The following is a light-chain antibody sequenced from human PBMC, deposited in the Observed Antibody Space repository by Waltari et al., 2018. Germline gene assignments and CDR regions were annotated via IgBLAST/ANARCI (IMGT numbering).Light chain of an antibody. CDR3: QSYDNSLSSWV. Sequence: QSVLTQPPSVSGTPGQSVTISCTGGGANIGAGYDVHWYQQLRGAAPKVVIFGSTTRATGVTARFSASKSGTSASLAITGLQADDEADYYCQSYDNSLSSWVFGGGTKLTVL. V-gene: IGLV1-40*01. CDR1: GANIGAGYD. CDR2: GST. J-gene: IGLJ3*02.